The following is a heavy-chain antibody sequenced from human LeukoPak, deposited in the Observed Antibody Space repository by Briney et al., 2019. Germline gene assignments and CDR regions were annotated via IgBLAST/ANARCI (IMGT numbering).Heavy chain of an antibody. CDR3: ASYGSGSYHLDY. V-gene: IGHV1-69*04. CDR1: GGTFSSYA. Sequence: ASVKVSCKASGGTFSSYAISWVRQAPGQGPEWTGRIIPILGIANYAQKFQGRVTITADKSTSTAYMELSSLRSEDTAVYYCASYGSGSYHLDYWGQGTLVTVSS. D-gene: IGHD3-10*01. J-gene: IGHJ4*02. CDR2: IIPILGIA.